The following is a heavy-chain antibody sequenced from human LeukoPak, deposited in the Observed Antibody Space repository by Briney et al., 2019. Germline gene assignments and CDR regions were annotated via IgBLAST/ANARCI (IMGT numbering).Heavy chain of an antibody. CDR2: IYYSGST. CDR1: GGSISNNY. Sequence: LETLSLTCTVSGGSISNNYWSWFRQPPGKGLEWIGYIYYSGSTNYNPSLKSRVTISVDTSKSQFSLKLSSVTAADTAVYYCASHKGFWGQGTLVTVSS. V-gene: IGHV4-59*01. J-gene: IGHJ4*02. CDR3: ASHKGF.